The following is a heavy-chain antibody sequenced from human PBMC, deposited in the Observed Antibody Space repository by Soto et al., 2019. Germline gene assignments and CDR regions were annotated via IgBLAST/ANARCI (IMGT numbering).Heavy chain of an antibody. Sequence: PGGSLRLSCAASGFTFSSYGMHWVRQAPGKGLEWVAVISYDGSNKYYADFVKGRFTISRDNSKNTLYLQMNSLRTEDTAVYYCAKDQWELPFYYAMDVWGQGTTVTVSS. CDR1: GFTFSSYG. CDR2: ISYDGSNK. CDR3: AKDQWELPFYYAMDV. D-gene: IGHD1-26*01. V-gene: IGHV3-30*18. J-gene: IGHJ6*02.